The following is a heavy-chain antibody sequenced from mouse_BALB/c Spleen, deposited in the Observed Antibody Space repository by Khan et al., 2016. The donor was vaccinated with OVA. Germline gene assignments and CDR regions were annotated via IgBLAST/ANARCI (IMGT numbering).Heavy chain of an antibody. CDR1: GYAFSSFW. CDR2: IYPGDGDT. V-gene: IGHV1-80*01. D-gene: IGHD4-1*01. J-gene: IGHJ3*01. CDR3: ARFWDFAY. Sequence: QVQLQQSGAELVRPGSSVKISCKASGYAFSSFWMNWVKQRPGQGLEWIGQIYPGDGDTNYNGKFKDKATLTADKSSSTAYMQLSGLTSEDSAVYFGARFWDFAYWGQGTLVPVSA.